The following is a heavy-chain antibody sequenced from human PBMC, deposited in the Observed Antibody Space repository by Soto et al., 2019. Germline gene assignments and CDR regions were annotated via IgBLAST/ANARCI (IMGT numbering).Heavy chain of an antibody. V-gene: IGHV4-59*08. CDR2: IYYSGST. CDR1: GGSISSYY. J-gene: IGHJ4*02. CDR3: ARHESGDYYGSAYDY. Sequence: SETLSLTCTVSGGSISSYYWIWIRQPPGKGLEWIGYIYYSGSTNYNPSLKSRVTISVDTSKNQFSLKLSSVTAADTAVYYCARHESGDYYGSAYDYWGQGTLVTVSS. D-gene: IGHD3-10*01.